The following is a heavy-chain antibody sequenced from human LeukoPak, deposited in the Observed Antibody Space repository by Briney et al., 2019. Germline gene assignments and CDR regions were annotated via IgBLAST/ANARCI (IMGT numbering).Heavy chain of an antibody. CDR2: ISNSGST. CDR1: GGSVNRGTFF. CDR3: ARAGTDDGDLFDY. D-gene: IGHD4-17*01. V-gene: IGHV4-61*01. Sequence: SETLSLTCAVSGGSVNRGTFFWTWIRQPPGKGLEWIGYISNSGSTNYNPSLKSRVTISVDTSKNQFSLKLSSVTAADTAVYYCARAGTDDGDLFDYWGQGTLVTVSS. J-gene: IGHJ4*02.